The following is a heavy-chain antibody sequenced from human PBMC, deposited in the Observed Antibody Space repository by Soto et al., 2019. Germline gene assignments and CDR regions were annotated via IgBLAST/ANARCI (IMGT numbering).Heavy chain of an antibody. CDR1: GYTFTSYG. V-gene: IGHV1-8*01. CDR3: ATGIAVAADY. Sequence: ASVKVSCKASGYTFTSYGISWLRQATGQGLEWMGWINPNSGNTGYAQKFQGRVTMTRNTSISTAYMELSSLRSEDTAVYYCATGIAVAADYWGQGTLVTVSS. CDR2: INPNSGNT. J-gene: IGHJ4*02. D-gene: IGHD6-19*01.